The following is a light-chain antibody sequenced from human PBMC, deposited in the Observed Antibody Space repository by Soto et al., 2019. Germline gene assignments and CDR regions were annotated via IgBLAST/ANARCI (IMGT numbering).Light chain of an antibody. Sequence: DIQMTQSPSTLSASVGDRVTITCRASQSISSWLAWYQQKPGKAPKLLIYDASSLDSGVPSRFSGSGYGTEVTLTSSSLQSDDFESYYCQLDNRYIAFGLGTRLESK. CDR1: QSISSW. J-gene: IGKJ5*01. CDR2: DAS. CDR3: QLDNRYIA. V-gene: IGKV1-5*01.